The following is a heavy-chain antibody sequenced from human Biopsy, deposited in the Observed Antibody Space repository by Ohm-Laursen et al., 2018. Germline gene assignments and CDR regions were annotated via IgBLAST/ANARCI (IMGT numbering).Heavy chain of an antibody. CDR3: ARGGGYNWNSGWFDP. J-gene: IGHJ5*02. Sequence: GASVKVSCKPSGYTFTSYEINWVRQATGQGLEWMGGIIGIFRTAHYAQKFQGRVTITADEFMSTAYMELSSLRSEDTAVYYCARGGGYNWNSGWFDPWGQGTLVTVSS. D-gene: IGHD1/OR15-1a*01. CDR2: IIGIFRTA. V-gene: IGHV1-69*13. CDR1: GYTFTSYE.